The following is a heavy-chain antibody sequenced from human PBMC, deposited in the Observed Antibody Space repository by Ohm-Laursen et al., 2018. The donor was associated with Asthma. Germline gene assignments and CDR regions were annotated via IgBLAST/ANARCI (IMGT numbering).Heavy chain of an antibody. D-gene: IGHD3-22*01. CDR3: ARQDVGTMIVVVITGYFDY. J-gene: IGHJ4*02. CDR2: ISYDGSNK. CDR1: GFTFSSYG. Sequence: SLRLSCAASGFTFSSYGMHWVRQAPGKGLEWVAVISYDGSNKYYADSVKGRFTISRDNSKNTLYLQMNSLRAEDTAVYYCARQDVGTMIVVVITGYFDYWGQGTLVTVSS. V-gene: IGHV3-30*03.